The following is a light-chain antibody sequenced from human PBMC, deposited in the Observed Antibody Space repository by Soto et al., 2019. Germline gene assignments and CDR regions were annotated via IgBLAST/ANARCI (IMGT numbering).Light chain of an antibody. J-gene: IGLJ1*01. CDR1: SSDIGGYNY. CDR2: DVI. V-gene: IGLV2-11*01. Sequence: QSALTQPRSVSGSPGQSVTISCTGTSSDIGGYNYVSWYQQHPGKAPKLMIYDVIKRPSGVPDRFSGSKSGNTASLTIYGLQAEDEADYYCATWDDSLKTYVFGNGTKVTVL. CDR3: ATWDDSLKTYV.